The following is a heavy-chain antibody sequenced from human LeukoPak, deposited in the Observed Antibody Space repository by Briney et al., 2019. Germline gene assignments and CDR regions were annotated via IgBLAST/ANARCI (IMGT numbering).Heavy chain of an antibody. Sequence: GGSLRLSCTVSGFTFSSYWMSWVRQAPGKGLEWVSVIYSGGSTYYVDSVKGRFTISRDNSKNTLYLQMNSLRAEDTAVYYCARDCYFDSCYWGQGTLVTVSS. CDR3: ARDCYFDSCY. D-gene: IGHD2-15*01. J-gene: IGHJ4*02. CDR2: IYSGGST. V-gene: IGHV3-53*01. CDR1: GFTFSSYW.